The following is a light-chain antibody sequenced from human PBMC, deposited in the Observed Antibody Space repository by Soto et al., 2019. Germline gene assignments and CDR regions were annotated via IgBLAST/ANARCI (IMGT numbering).Light chain of an antibody. CDR1: SSNLGSGYD. Sequence: QSVLTQPPSVSGATGQRVTISCTGSSSNLGSGYDVQWYQQLPVAAPKLLIYGNTNRPSGVPDRFSGSKSGTSASLAISGLQAEDDAEYFCQSYDNMVSPYNYVFGTGTQLTVL. V-gene: IGLV1-40*01. CDR3: QSYDNMVSPYNYV. J-gene: IGLJ1*01. CDR2: GNT.